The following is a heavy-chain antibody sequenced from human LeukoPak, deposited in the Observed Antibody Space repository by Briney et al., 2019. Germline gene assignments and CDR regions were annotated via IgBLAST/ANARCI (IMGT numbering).Heavy chain of an antibody. CDR2: ISAYNGNT. V-gene: IGHV1-18*01. CDR3: ARDGTYYYDSSGQTNFDY. CDR1: GYTFTSYG. D-gene: IGHD3-22*01. J-gene: IGHJ4*02. Sequence: ASVKVSCKASGYTFTSYGISWVRQAPGQGLEWMGWISAYNGNTNYAQKLQGRVTMTTDTSTSTAYMELRSLRSDDTAVYYCARDGTYYYDSSGQTNFDYWGQGTLVTVSS.